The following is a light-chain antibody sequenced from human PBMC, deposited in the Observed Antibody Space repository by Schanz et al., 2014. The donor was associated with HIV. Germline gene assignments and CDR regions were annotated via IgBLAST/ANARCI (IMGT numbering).Light chain of an antibody. CDR3: QQYNSYSST. CDR2: KAS. CDR1: QGISSY. Sequence: IQLTQSPSSLSASVGDRVTITCRASQGISSYLAWYQQKAGKAPKLLIYKASNLESGVPSRFSGSGSGTEFTLTISSLQPDDSATYYCQQYNSYSSTFGQGTKLEIK. V-gene: IGKV1-5*03. J-gene: IGKJ2*02.